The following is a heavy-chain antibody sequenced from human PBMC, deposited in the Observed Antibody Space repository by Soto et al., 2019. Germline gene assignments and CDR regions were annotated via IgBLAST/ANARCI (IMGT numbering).Heavy chain of an antibody. CDR2: ISSSSSYI. V-gene: IGHV3-21*01. CDR3: AKLVRDGVRRSDLDH. D-gene: IGHD2-8*01. CDR1: GFTFSSYS. Sequence: GGSLRLSCAASGFTFSSYSMNWVRQAPGKGLEWVSSISSSSSYIYYADSVKGRFTISRDNAKNSLYLQMNSLRAADSGVYYCAKLVRDGVRRSDLDHWGQGTLVTVSS. J-gene: IGHJ4*02.